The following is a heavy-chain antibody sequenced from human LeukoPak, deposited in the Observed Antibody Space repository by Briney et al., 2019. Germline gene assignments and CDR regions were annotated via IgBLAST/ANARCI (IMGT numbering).Heavy chain of an antibody. CDR3: ARVRWELGNWFDP. J-gene: IGHJ5*02. CDR1: GFTFSSYA. D-gene: IGHD1-26*01. V-gene: IGHV3-23*01. CDR2: IRGSGDNT. Sequence: GGSLRLSCAASGFTFSSYAMSWVRQAPGKGLEWLSVIRGSGDNTYYADSVKGRFTISRDNAKNTLYLQMNSLRAEDTAVYYCARVRWELGNWFDPWGQGTLVTVSS.